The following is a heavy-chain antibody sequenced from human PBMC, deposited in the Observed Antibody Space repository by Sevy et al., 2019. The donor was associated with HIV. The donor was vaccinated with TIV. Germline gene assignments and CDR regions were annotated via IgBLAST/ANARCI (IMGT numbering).Heavy chain of an antibody. CDR2: ISSRDYFI. Sequence: GGSLRLSCTASGFTFSDYYMSWIRQAPGKGLEWISYISSRDYFIYYADSVKGRFTISRDNAKNSMFLHMSSLRVEDTALYYCARVRYTYGNFFFDYWGQGTLVTVSS. CDR3: ARVRYTYGNFFFDY. D-gene: IGHD5-18*01. J-gene: IGHJ4*02. CDR1: GFTFSDYY. V-gene: IGHV3-11*01.